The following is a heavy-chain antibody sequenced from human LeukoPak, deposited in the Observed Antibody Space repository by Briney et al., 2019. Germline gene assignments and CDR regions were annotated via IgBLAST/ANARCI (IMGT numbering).Heavy chain of an antibody. CDR1: GGSISSYY. Sequence: PSETLSLTCTVSGGSISSYYWSWIRQPPGKGLEWIGYIYYSGSTNYNPSLKSRVTISVDTSKNQFSLKLSSVTAADTAVYYSARDRESFGMDVWGQGTTVTVSS. CDR2: IYYSGST. V-gene: IGHV4-59*01. CDR3: ARDRESFGMDV. J-gene: IGHJ6*02. D-gene: IGHD3-16*01.